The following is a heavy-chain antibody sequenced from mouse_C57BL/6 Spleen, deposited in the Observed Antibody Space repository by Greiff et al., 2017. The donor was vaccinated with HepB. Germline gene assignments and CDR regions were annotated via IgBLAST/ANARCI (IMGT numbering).Heavy chain of an antibody. Sequence: QVQLQQPGAELVKPGASVKMSCKASGYTFTSYWITWVKQRPGQGLEWIGDIYPGSGSTNYNEKFKSKATLTVDTSSSTAYMQLSSLTSEDSAVYYCARKGDYYSNYYAMDYWGQGTSVTVSS. D-gene: IGHD2-5*01. CDR1: GYTFTSYW. CDR3: ARKGDYYSNYYAMDY. V-gene: IGHV1-55*01. CDR2: IYPGSGST. J-gene: IGHJ4*01.